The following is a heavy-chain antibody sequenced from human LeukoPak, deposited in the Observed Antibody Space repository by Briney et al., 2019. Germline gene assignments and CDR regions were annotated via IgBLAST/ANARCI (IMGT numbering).Heavy chain of an antibody. Sequence: PSETLSLTCTVSGGSISSSSYYWGWIRQPPGKGLEWIGSFYYSGSTYYNPSLKSRVTISVDTSKNQFSLKLSSVTAADTAVYYCARDSTETGILRYFDWSRPINNWFDPWGQGTLVTVSS. CDR3: ARDSTETGILRYFDWSRPINNWFDP. CDR1: GGSISSSSYY. J-gene: IGHJ5*02. CDR2: FYYSGST. D-gene: IGHD3-9*01. V-gene: IGHV4-39*07.